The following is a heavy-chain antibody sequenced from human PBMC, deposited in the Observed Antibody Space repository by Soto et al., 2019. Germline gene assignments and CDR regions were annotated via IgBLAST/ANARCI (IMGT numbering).Heavy chain of an antibody. V-gene: IGHV3-33*01. CDR1: GFTFSSYG. D-gene: IGHD3-16*02. J-gene: IGHJ3*02. CDR3: ARYFISDGAFDI. CDR2: IWYDGSNK. Sequence: QVQLVESGGGVVQPGRSLRLSCAASGFTFSSYGMHWVRQAPGKGLEWVAVIWYDGSNKYYADSVKGRFTISRDNSKNTLYLQMNSLRAEDTAVYYCARYFISDGAFDIWGQGTMVTVSS.